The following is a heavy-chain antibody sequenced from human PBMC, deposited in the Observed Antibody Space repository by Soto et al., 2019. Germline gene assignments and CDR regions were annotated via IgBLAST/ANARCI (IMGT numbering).Heavy chain of an antibody. CDR3: ARAPLRLGELELDY. D-gene: IGHD3-10*01. V-gene: IGHV1-3*01. Sequence: ASVKVSCKASGYTFTSYAMHWVRQAPGQRLEWMGWINAGNGNTKYSQKFQGRVTITRDTSASTAYMELSSLRSEDTAVYYCARAPLRLGELELDYWGQGTLVTVSS. CDR1: GYTFTSYA. CDR2: INAGNGNT. J-gene: IGHJ4*02.